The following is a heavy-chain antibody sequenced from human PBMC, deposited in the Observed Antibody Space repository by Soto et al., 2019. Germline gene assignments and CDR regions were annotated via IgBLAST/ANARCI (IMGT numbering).Heavy chain of an antibody. CDR2: INHSGST. D-gene: IGHD3-10*01. CDR1: GGSFSGYY. J-gene: IGHJ4*02. V-gene: IGHV4-34*01. CDR3: ARHNYGSGSTYFDY. Sequence: SETLSLTCAVYGGSFSGYYWTWIRQPPGKGLEWIGEINHSGSTNYNPSLKSRVTISVDTSKNQFSLKLNSMTAADTAVYYCARHNYGSGSTYFDYWGQGTLVTVSS.